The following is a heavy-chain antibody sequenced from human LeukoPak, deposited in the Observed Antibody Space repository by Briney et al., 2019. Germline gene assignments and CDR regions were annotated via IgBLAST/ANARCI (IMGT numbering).Heavy chain of an antibody. CDR2: MYYSGST. J-gene: IGHJ4*02. V-gene: IGHV4-59*01. CDR1: GGSIRSNY. Sequence: SETLSLTCTVSGGSIRSNYWSWIRQPPGKGLEWIGYMYYSGSTNYNPSLKSRVTISVDTSKNQFSLKLSSVTAADTAVYYCASTRRDGYPFDYWGQGTLVTVSS. CDR3: ASTRRDGYPFDY. D-gene: IGHD5-24*01.